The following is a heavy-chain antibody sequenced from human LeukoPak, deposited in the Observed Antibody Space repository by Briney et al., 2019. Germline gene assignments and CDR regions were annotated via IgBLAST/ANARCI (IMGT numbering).Heavy chain of an antibody. V-gene: IGHV4-59*01. CDR2: VYATGTT. Sequence: PSETLSLTCAVYGGSISHYYWSWIRQPPGKGLEWIGYVYATGTTNYNPSLKTRATISIDTSKNQLSLTLTCVTAGETAVYYCARVGSGGAWFDFWGQGTLVSVS. J-gene: IGHJ4*02. D-gene: IGHD6-19*01. CDR3: ARVGSGGAWFDF. CDR1: GGSISHYY.